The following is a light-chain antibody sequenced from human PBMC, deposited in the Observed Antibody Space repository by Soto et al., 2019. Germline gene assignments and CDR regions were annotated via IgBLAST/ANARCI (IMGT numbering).Light chain of an antibody. CDR2: DAS. CDR3: QHRSSWPPLT. V-gene: IGKV3-11*01. CDR1: QSVGSY. J-gene: IGKJ4*01. Sequence: EIVLTQSPATLSLSPGERATLSCRASQSVGSYLAWFQQKPGQAPRLLIYDASNRATGIPARFSGSGSGTDFTLTVSSLEPEDFAVYYCQHRSSWPPLTFGGGTKVEIK.